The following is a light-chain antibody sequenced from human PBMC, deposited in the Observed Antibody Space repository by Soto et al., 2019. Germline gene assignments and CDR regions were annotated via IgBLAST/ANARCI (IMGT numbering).Light chain of an antibody. Sequence: AIRMTQSPSSFSASTGDRVTITCRASQGISSYLAWYQQKPGEAPKLLIYAASTLQSGVPSRFSGSGSGTDFTLTISCLQSEDFATYYCQQYYSYPRTFGQGTKVDNK. CDR1: QGISSY. CDR2: AAS. V-gene: IGKV1-8*01. CDR3: QQYYSYPRT. J-gene: IGKJ1*01.